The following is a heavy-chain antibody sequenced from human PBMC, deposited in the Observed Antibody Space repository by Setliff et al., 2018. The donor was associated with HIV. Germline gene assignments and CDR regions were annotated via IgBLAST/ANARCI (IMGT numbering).Heavy chain of an antibody. Sequence: PGGSLRLSCAASGFTFKNAWMDWVRQAPGKGLEWIGRIKSKTDGGTTDYAAPVKGRFTISRDDSKSTLYLQLTTLRTEATGFYFCTREIRDGYPRSSNWGQGTLVTVSS. D-gene: IGHD3-10*01. J-gene: IGHJ4*02. V-gene: IGHV3-15*01. CDR3: TREIRDGYPRSSN. CDR1: GFTFKNAW. CDR2: IKSKTDGGTT.